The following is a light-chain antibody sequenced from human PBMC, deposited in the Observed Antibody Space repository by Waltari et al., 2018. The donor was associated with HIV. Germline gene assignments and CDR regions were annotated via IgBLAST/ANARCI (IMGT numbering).Light chain of an antibody. J-gene: IGLJ2*01. Sequence: QSVLRQPPSVSGAPGQRVPISCTGSNSHIRAGHNVHWYPQLPGTAHKLLIYDNTNPPSVVPDRFSGSKSGTSTSLAIAGLQADDEADYYCQSYDSSLSGVVFGGGTRLTVL. CDR2: DNT. CDR1: NSHIRAGHN. CDR3: QSYDSSLSGVV. V-gene: IGLV1-40*01.